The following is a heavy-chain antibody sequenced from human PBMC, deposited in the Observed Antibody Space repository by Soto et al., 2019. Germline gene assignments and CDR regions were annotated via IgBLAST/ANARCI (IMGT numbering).Heavy chain of an antibody. D-gene: IGHD5-12*01. Sequence: GGSLRLSCAASEFTFSNYWMHWVRQAPGKGLEWVSCINTDGSSTNYADSVKGRFTISRDNAKNTLYLQMNSLRAEDTAVYYCARDKSGPADYWGQGTLVTVSS. V-gene: IGHV3-74*01. CDR2: INTDGSST. CDR3: ARDKSGPADY. J-gene: IGHJ4*02. CDR1: EFTFSNYW.